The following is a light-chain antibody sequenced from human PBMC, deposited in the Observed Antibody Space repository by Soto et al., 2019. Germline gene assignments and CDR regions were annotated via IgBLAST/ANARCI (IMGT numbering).Light chain of an antibody. CDR3: QQYNSYPLT. CDR1: QSISSW. J-gene: IGKJ4*01. V-gene: IGKV1-5*03. Sequence: DIQMTQSPSTLSASVGDRVTITCRASQSISSWLAWYQQNPGKAPKLLIYKASTLESGVPSRFSGSGSGTEFTLTITSLQPDDFATYYGQQYNSYPLTFGGGTKVEIK. CDR2: KAS.